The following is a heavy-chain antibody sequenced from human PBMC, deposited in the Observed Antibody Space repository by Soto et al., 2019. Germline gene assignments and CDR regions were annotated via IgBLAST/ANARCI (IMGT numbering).Heavy chain of an antibody. J-gene: IGHJ6*02. CDR2: ISYDGSNK. V-gene: IGHV3-30*18. Sequence: QVQLVESGGGVVQPGRSLRLSCGASGYTFSSYGMHWVRQAPGKGLEWVAVISYDGSNKYYADSVKGRFTISRDNSKNTLYLQMNSLRAEDTAVYYCAKGIRPANWNYVLLYYYGMDVWGQGTTVTVSS. CDR1: GYTFSSYG. CDR3: AKGIRPANWNYVLLYYYGMDV. D-gene: IGHD1-7*01.